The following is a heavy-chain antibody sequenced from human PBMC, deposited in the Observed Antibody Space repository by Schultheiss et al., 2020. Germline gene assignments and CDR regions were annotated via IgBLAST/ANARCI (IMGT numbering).Heavy chain of an antibody. J-gene: IGHJ4*02. CDR1: GFTFDDYA. CDR3: AKEIFFHYDFWSGYSSYFDY. CDR2: ISWNSGSI. V-gene: IGHV3-9*01. D-gene: IGHD3-3*01. Sequence: GGSLRLSCAASGFTFDDYAMHWVRQAPGKGLEWVSGISWNSGSIGYADSVKGRFTISRDNSKNTLYLQMNSLRAEDTAVYYCAKEIFFHYDFWSGYSSYFDYWGQGTLVTVSS.